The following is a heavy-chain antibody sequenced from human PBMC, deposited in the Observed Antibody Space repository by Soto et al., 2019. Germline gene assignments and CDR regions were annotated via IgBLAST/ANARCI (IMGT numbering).Heavy chain of an antibody. CDR2: VYNSGST. CDR1: GGCISSNY. CDR3: ARYRREAAAGYTLDY. D-gene: IGHD6-13*01. J-gene: IGHJ4*02. V-gene: IGHV4-59*01. Sequence: PSETLSLSCTVSGGCISSNYWTWIRQPPGKGLEWIGYVYNSGSTNYNPSLKSRVTISEDTSKSQFSLKVNSMTAADTAVYYCARYRREAAAGYTLDYWGQGILVTVSS.